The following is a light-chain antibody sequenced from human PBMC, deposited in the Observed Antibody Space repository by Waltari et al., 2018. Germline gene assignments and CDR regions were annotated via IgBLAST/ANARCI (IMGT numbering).Light chain of an antibody. J-gene: IGKJ4*01. CDR1: QSVSSE. V-gene: IGKV3-15*01. CDR3: QQYSNWPLT. CDR2: GAY. Sequence: ETVMTQSPGTLSVSPGDRVTLSCRASQSVSSELAWYQQKPGQTPRLLIYGAYTGVTAIPARFSGSGSGTEFTLTISSLQPEDFAVYYCQQYSNWPLTFGGGTKVEVK.